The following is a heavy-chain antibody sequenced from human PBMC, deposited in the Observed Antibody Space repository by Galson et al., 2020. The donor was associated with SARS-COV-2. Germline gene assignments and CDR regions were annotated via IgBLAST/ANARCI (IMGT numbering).Heavy chain of an antibody. CDR3: ARRREGPKRDDAFDN. Sequence: SQTLSLTCTVSGGSISSSSYYWGWIRQPPGKGLEWIGSIYYSGSTYYNPSLKSRVTISVDTSKNQFSLKLSSVTAADTAVYYCARRREGPKRDDAFDNWGQGTMVTVSS. J-gene: IGHJ3*02. D-gene: IGHD1-1*01. V-gene: IGHV4-39*01. CDR1: GGSISSSSYY. CDR2: IYYSGST.